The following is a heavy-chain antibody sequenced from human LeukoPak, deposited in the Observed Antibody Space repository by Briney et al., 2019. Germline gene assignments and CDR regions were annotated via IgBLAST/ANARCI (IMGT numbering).Heavy chain of an antibody. Sequence: PGGSLRLSCAASGFPFSNYEMKWVRQAPGKGLEWVSSITSDSRTIYYADSVKGRFTISRDNAKNSLYLQMNSLRAEDTAVYSCARNYYYYMDVWGKGTTVIVSS. CDR1: GFPFSNYE. CDR2: ITSDSRTI. J-gene: IGHJ6*03. V-gene: IGHV3-48*03. CDR3: ARNYYYYMDV.